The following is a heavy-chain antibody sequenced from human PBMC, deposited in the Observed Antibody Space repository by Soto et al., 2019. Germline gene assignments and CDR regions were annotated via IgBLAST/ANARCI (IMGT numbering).Heavy chain of an antibody. CDR2: IYHSGST. D-gene: IGHD6-13*01. CDR3: ATRPIAAAGNWFDP. CDR1: AGSIGSSNW. J-gene: IGHJ5*02. Sequence: SEPLSLTCAFSAGSIGSSNWWSWVRQPPGKGLEWIGEIYHSGSTNYNPSLKSRVTISVDKSKNQFSLKLSSVTAADTAVYYCATRPIAAAGNWFDPWGQG. V-gene: IGHV4-4*02.